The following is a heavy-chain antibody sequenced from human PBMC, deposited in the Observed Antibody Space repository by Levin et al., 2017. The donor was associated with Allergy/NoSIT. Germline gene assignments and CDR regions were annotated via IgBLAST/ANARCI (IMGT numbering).Heavy chain of an antibody. D-gene: IGHD3-3*01. J-gene: IGHJ5*02. CDR2: IYWDDDK. Sequence: SGPTLVKPTQTLTLTCTFSGFSLSTSGVGVGWIRQPPGKALEWLALIYWDDDKRYSPSLKSRLTITKDTSKNQVVLTMTNMEPVDTATYYCAHTRTTIRLLEWLQGSGNWFDPWGQGTLVTVSS. V-gene: IGHV2-5*02. CDR3: AHTRTTIRLLEWLQGSGNWFDP. CDR1: GFSLSTSGVG.